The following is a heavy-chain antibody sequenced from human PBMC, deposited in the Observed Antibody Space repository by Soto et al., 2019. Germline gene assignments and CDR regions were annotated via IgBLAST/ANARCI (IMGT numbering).Heavy chain of an antibody. V-gene: IGHV3-30*18. CDR3: AKDLYDNEWYNYFDP. Sequence: QVQLVESGGGVVQPGTSLRLSCVASGFTLSNYGMHWVRQAPGKGLEWVAMISYNGNSKYYIDSVKGRFTISRDNSKNTLYLQMTSLRVEDTAVYHCAKDLYDNEWYNYFDPGGQGTPVTVSS. CDR1: GFTLSNYG. D-gene: IGHD3-3*01. J-gene: IGHJ5*02. CDR2: ISYNGNSK.